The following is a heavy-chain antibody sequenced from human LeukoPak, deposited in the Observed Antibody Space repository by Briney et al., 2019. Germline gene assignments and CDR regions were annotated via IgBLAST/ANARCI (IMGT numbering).Heavy chain of an antibody. V-gene: IGHV3-9*01. CDR2: ISWNSGNI. Sequence: GGSLRLSCAASGFTFGDYAMHWVRQAPGKGLEWVSGISWNSGNIGYGDSVKGRFTISRDNAKNSLYLEMNSLRDEDTALYYCANLHGDYRDYWGQGTLVTVSS. D-gene: IGHD4-17*01. CDR3: ANLHGDYRDY. CDR1: GFTFGDYA. J-gene: IGHJ4*02.